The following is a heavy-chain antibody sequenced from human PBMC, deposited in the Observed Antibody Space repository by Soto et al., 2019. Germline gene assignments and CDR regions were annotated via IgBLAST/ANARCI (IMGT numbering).Heavy chain of an antibody. Sequence: SETLSLTCTVSCGSISSGDYYWSWIRQPPGKGLEWIGYIYYSGSTYYNPSLKSRVTISVDTSKNQFSLKLSSVTAADTAVYYCARGGYDFWSGYYMGDWFDPWGQGTLVTVSS. D-gene: IGHD3-3*01. V-gene: IGHV4-30-4*01. J-gene: IGHJ5*02. CDR1: CGSISSGDYY. CDR3: ARGGYDFWSGYYMGDWFDP. CDR2: IYYSGST.